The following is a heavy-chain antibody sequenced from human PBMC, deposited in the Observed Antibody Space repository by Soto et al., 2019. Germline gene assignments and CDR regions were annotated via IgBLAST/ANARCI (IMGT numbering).Heavy chain of an antibody. CDR1: GYTFTSYY. J-gene: IGHJ4*02. CDR3: ARGFGYSNYEFCRYYFDY. D-gene: IGHD4-4*01. CDR2: INPNGGST. V-gene: IGHV1-46*01. Sequence: ASVKVSCKAFGYTFTSYYMHWVRQAPGQGLEWMGMINPNGGSTSYTQKFQDRVTMTKDTSTSTVYMELSSLRSEDTAVYYCARGFGYSNYEFCRYYFDYWGQGALVTVSS.